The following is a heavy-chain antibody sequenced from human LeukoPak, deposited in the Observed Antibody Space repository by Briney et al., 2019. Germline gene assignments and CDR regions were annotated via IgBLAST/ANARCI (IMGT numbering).Heavy chain of an antibody. Sequence: GGSLRLSCSASGFPFSSYAKPWVRQAPGKGLEYVSAISDSGGSTYYADSVKGRFTISRDNSKNTLYLQMSSLRAEDTAVYFCVRGYSFAPYGMDVWGQGTTVTVSS. CDR1: GFPFSSYA. J-gene: IGHJ6*02. V-gene: IGHV3-64D*09. CDR3: VRGYSFAPYGMDV. CDR2: ISDSGGST. D-gene: IGHD4-23*01.